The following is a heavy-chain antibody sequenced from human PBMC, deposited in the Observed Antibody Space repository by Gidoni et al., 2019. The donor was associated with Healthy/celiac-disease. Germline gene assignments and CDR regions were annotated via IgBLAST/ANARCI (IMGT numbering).Heavy chain of an antibody. V-gene: IGHV4-59*01. CDR3: ASGGEQWLVMDY. CDR1: GGSISSYY. CDR2: SYYSGST. D-gene: IGHD6-19*01. J-gene: IGHJ4*02. Sequence: VQLQESGPGLLKPSETLSLTCTVPGGSISSYYWSWIRQHPGKGLEWIGYSYYSGSTNYNPSLKSRVTISVDTSKNQFSLKLSSGTAADTAVYYCASGGEQWLVMDYWGQGTLVTVSS.